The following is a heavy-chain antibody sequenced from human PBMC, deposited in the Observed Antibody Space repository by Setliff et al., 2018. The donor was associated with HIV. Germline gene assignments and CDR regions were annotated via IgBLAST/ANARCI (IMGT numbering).Heavy chain of an antibody. CDR2: INSGSNYI. CDR3: VRALSGGYCSGGNCFPFDF. V-gene: IGHV3-21*01. CDR1: GFSFGSFS. D-gene: IGHD2-15*01. J-gene: IGHJ4*02. Sequence: GGSLRLSCSGSGFSFGSFSLHWVRQAPGKGLEWISSINSGSNYIYYTDSVKGRFIISRDNAKKSLFLQMSSLRAEDTAVYYCVRALSGGYCSGGNCFPFDFRGQGTLVTVSS.